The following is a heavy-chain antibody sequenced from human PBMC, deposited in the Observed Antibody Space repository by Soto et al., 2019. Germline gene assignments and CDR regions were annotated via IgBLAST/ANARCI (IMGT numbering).Heavy chain of an antibody. CDR3: AREFRALSTRQTYYYYGMDV. D-gene: IGHD2-2*01. CDR2: IYYSGST. CDR1: GGSVSSGSYY. Sequence: SETLSLTCTVSGGSVSSGSYYWSWIRQPPGKGLEWIGYIYYSGSTNYNPSLKSRVTISVDTSKNQFSLKLSSVTAADTAVYYRAREFRALSTRQTYYYYGMDVWGQGTTVTVS. J-gene: IGHJ6*02. V-gene: IGHV4-61*01.